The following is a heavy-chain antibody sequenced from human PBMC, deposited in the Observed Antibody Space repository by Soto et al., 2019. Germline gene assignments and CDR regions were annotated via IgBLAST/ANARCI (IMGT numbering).Heavy chain of an antibody. Sequence: QLQLQESGPGLVRPSETLSLTCTVSGGSVNTDSYYWALIRQPPGKGLEWNGSIYYSGSTYYNPSLKSRVTISVDTSKNQFSLKLTSVTAADTAAYYCARPCFYDSSNYFRPADCFDVCGQGTLVTVSS. CDR1: GGSVNTDSYY. J-gene: IGHJ3*01. D-gene: IGHD3-22*01. V-gene: IGHV4-39*01. CDR3: ARPCFYDSSNYFRPADCFDV. CDR2: IYYSGST.